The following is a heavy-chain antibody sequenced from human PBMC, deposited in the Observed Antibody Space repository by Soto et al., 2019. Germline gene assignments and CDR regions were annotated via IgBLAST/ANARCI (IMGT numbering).Heavy chain of an antibody. D-gene: IGHD3-3*01. Sequence: GGSLRLSCAASGFTFSSYAMHWVRQAPGKGLEYVSAISSNGGSTYYANSVKGRFTISRDNSKNTLYLQMGSLRAEDMAVYYCARDKGLEWLLSGGFDYWGQGTLVTVSS. V-gene: IGHV3-64*01. J-gene: IGHJ4*02. CDR1: GFTFSSYA. CDR3: ARDKGLEWLLSGGFDY. CDR2: ISSNGGST.